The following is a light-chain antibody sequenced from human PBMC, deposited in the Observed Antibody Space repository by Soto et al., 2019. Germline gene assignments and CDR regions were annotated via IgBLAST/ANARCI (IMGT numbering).Light chain of an antibody. Sequence: EIVMTHSPGTLSVSPCERATLSCSASQSVRSTYLAWYQQKPGQAPRLLIFGVSNRAAGIPARFSGSGSGTEFTLTISSLEPEDFAVYYCQQRSNWPRTFGQGTKVDIK. J-gene: IGKJ1*01. CDR1: QSVRSTY. CDR3: QQRSNWPRT. CDR2: GVS. V-gene: IGKV3-11*01.